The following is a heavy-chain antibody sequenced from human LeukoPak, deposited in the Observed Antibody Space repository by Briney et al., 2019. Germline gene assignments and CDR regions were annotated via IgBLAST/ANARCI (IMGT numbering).Heavy chain of an antibody. V-gene: IGHV4-30-4*08. D-gene: IGHD5-18*01. CDR3: ARVAGWYSSGWYFDY. CDR2: IYYSGST. J-gene: IGHJ4*02. Sequence: PSETLSLTCTVSGGPISSGDYYWSWIRQPPGKGLEWIGYIYYSGSTYYNPSLRSRVTMSVDTSKNQFSLKLSSVTAADTAVYYCARVAGWYSSGWYFDYWGQGALVTVSS. CDR1: GGPISSGDYY.